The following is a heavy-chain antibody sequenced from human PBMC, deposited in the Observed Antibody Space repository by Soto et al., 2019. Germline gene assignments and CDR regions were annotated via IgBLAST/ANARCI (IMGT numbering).Heavy chain of an antibody. V-gene: IGHV3-74*02. CDR2: INRDGSVS. CDR1: GFTFSNYW. Sequence: EVQLVESGGGLVQPGGSLRLSCAASGFTFSNYWMYWVRQAPGKGLEWVSRINRDGSVSSYADSVKGRLTISRDNVKNTLYLQMDSLSAEDTALYYCARGDCVGGTCYSLAGSFYYYMDVWGKGTTVTVFS. CDR3: ARGDCVGGTCYSLAGSFYYYMDV. J-gene: IGHJ6*03. D-gene: IGHD2-15*01.